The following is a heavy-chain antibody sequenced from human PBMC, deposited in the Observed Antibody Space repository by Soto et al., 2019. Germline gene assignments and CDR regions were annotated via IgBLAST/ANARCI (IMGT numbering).Heavy chain of an antibody. CDR3: SRGYVRIFDY. CDR2: IYYSGYT. J-gene: IGHJ4*02. Sequence: SETLSLTCTVSGGSISSSSYYWGWIRQPPGKGLEWIGSIYYSGYTYYNPSLKSRVTISVDTSKNQFSLKLSSVTAADTAVYYCSRGYVRIFDYWGQGTLVTVSS. D-gene: IGHD2-2*01. V-gene: IGHV4-39*01. CDR1: GGSISSSSYY.